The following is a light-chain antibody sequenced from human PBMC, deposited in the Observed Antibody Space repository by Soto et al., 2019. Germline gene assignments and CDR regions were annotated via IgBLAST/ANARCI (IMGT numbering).Light chain of an antibody. CDR3: QQYGTSPRT. CDR1: QSVTRNY. CDR2: GAS. Sequence: EIVLTQSQGTLPLSPGERATLSCRASQSVTRNYLAWYQQKPGLSPRLLIYGASTRASHIPDRFSGSGSGTDFTLTISSLEPEDFAVYYCQQYGTSPRTFGQGTKVDIK. J-gene: IGKJ1*01. V-gene: IGKV3-20*01.